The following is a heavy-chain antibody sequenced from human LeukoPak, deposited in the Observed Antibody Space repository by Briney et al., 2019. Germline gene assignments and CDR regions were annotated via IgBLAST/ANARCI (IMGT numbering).Heavy chain of an antibody. CDR2: IDPSDSYT. V-gene: IGHV5-10-1*01. D-gene: IGHD4-17*01. Sequence: GESLKISCKGSGYSFTSYWISWVRQMPGKGLEWMGRIDPSDSYTNYSPSFQGHVTISADKSIGTAYLQWSSLKASDTAMYYCARRIDYGDYPLGMDVWGKGTTVTISS. J-gene: IGHJ6*04. CDR1: GYSFTSYW. CDR3: ARRIDYGDYPLGMDV.